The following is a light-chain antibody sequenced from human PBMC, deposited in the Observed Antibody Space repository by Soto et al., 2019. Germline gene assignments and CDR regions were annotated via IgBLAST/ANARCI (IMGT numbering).Light chain of an antibody. J-gene: IGLJ3*02. CDR3: NSYTKSSTLNWV. CDR2: EVS. V-gene: IGLV2-14*01. Sequence: QSALTQPASVSGSPGQSITISCIGTSSDVGGYNYVSWYQQHPGKAPKLMIYEVSNRPSGVSNRFSGSKSGNTASLTISGLQAEDEADYYCNSYTKSSTLNWVFGGGTKLNVL. CDR1: SSDVGGYNY.